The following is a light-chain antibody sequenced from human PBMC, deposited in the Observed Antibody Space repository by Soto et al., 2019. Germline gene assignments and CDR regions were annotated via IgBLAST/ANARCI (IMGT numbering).Light chain of an antibody. CDR1: QSLSVSY. CDR3: HQFGDSPQT. CDR2: GTS. V-gene: IGKV3-20*01. Sequence: EIVLTQSPGTLSLSPGDRATLSRRASQSLSVSYIAWYQQRPGQAPRLLIYGTSTRATGIPDRFSGSGSGTDFTLAISRLEPEDFAVYYCHQFGDSPQTFGQGTTVEI. J-gene: IGKJ1*01.